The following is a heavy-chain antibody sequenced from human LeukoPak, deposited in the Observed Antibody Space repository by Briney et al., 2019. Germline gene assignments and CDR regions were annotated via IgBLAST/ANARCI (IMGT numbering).Heavy chain of an antibody. CDR3: AKGSRPGSSGYPNLDS. V-gene: IGHV3-53*01. CDR2: IYGGGST. Sequence: PGGSLTLSCAASGFTVSNNYMNWVRRAPGKGLEWVSLIYGGGSTNYADSVKGRFTISRDTSKYTLYLQMNSLRVEDTAVYYCAKGSRPGSSGYPNLDSWGQGTLVTVSA. J-gene: IGHJ4*02. D-gene: IGHD3-22*01. CDR1: GFTVSNNY.